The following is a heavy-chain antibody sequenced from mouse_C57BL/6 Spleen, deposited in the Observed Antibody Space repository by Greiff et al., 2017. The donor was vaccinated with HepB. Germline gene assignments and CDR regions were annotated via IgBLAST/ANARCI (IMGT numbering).Heavy chain of an antibody. J-gene: IGHJ1*03. CDR1: GYAFSSYW. CDR3: ARADITTVVWDFDV. Sequence: QVQLQQSGAELVKPGASVKISCKASGYAFSSYWMNWVKQRPGKGLEWIGQIYPGDGDTNYNGKFKGKATLTADKSSSTAYMQLSSLTSEDSAVYFCARADITTVVWDFDVWGTRTTVTVSS. D-gene: IGHD1-1*01. V-gene: IGHV1-80*01. CDR2: IYPGDGDT.